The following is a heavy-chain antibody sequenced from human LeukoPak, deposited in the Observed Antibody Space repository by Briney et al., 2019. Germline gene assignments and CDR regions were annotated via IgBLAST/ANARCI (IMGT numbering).Heavy chain of an antibody. Sequence: GESLKISCKGSGYSFTSYWIGWVRQMPGKGLGWMGIIYPGDSDTRYSPSFQGQVTISADKSISTAYLQWSSLKASDTAMYYCARVVGSSSWYLNAFDIWGQGTMVTVSS. J-gene: IGHJ3*02. CDR2: IYPGDSDT. V-gene: IGHV5-51*01. CDR3: ARVVGSSSWYLNAFDI. D-gene: IGHD6-13*01. CDR1: GYSFTSYW.